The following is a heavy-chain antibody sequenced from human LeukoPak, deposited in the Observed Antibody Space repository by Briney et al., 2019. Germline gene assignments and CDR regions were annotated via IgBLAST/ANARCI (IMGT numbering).Heavy chain of an antibody. Sequence: SETLSLTCTVSGGSLSSSSYYWGWLRQPPGKGLEWIGTIYYSGTTYYNPPLKSRVTISADTSKNHFSLKLSSVTAADTAVYYCARPGHSYYYMDVWGKGTTVTVSS. CDR2: IYYSGTT. CDR1: GGSLSSSSYY. CDR3: ARPGHSYYYMDV. J-gene: IGHJ6*03. D-gene: IGHD1-1*01. V-gene: IGHV4-39*02.